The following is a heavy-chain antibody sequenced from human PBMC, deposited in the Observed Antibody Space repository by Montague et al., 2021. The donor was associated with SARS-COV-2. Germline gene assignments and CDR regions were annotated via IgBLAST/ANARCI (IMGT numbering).Heavy chain of an antibody. V-gene: IGHV4-59*01. CDR2: IYYSGNP. CDR3: ARGKGRSPDAFDI. J-gene: IGHJ3*02. CDR1: GGSISTYY. D-gene: IGHD2-15*01. Sequence: SETLSLTCTVSGGSISTYYWSWIRQSPGKGLEWIGYIYYSGNPNYNPSLTSRLSMSVDTSKNQFSLELRSVTAADTAVFFCARGKGRSPDAFDIWGQGITVTVSP.